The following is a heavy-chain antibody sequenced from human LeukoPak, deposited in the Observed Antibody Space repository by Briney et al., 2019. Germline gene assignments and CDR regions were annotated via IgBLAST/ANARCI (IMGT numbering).Heavy chain of an antibody. CDR1: GFNFNNYW. V-gene: IGHV3-7*01. J-gene: IGHJ4*02. CDR2: VKGDGREK. Sequence: GGALRLSCAASGFNFNNYWMAWVRQAPAKGLEWVANVKGDGREKNYVDSVKGRFTISSDNAKTSLSLQMNSLRAEDTAVYYCARGAKTFDYWGKEPLVTVSS. D-gene: IGHD1-26*01. CDR3: ARGAKTFDY.